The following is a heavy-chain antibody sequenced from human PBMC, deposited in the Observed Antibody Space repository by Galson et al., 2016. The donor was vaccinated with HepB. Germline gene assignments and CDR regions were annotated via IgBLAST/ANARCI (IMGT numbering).Heavy chain of an antibody. J-gene: IGHJ4*02. V-gene: IGHV4-4*01. CDR2: IYHSGRT. CDR1: GGSISSRTW. CDR3: ARGELATGFDD. Sequence: ETLSLTCGVSGGSISSRTWWSWVRQSPGKGLEWIGEIYHSGRTNYNPSLKSRVTISLDKSRRQFSLKMTSMTAADTAVYCCARGELATGFDDWGQGTLVTVFS. D-gene: IGHD1-1*01.